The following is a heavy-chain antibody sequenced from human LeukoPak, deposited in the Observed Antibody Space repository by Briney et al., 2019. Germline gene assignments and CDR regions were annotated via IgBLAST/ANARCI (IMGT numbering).Heavy chain of an antibody. CDR1: GFIFSTFA. J-gene: IGHJ4*02. D-gene: IGHD6-25*01. V-gene: IGHV3-23*01. CDR2: ISGSGATT. Sequence: GGSLRLSCAASGFIFSTFAMGWVHQAPGKGLEWVSTISGSGATTYYAASVKGRFTISRDKSKNTLYLQMNSLRAEDTAIYFCAKSGSGWRGSTYYFDYWGQGTLVTVSS. CDR3: AKSGSGWRGSTYYFDY.